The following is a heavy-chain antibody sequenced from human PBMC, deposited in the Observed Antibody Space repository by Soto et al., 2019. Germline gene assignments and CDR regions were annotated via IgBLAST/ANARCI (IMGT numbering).Heavy chain of an antibody. CDR2: ISYDGSNK. D-gene: IGHD3-22*01. CDR3: EGSGYYDY. V-gene: IGHV3-30*03. Sequence: QVQLVESGGGVVQPGRSLRLSCAASGFTFSSYGMHWVRQAPGKGLEWVAVISYDGSNKYYADSVKGRFTISRDNSKNTRYLQMNSLRAEDTAVYYCEGSGYYDYWGQGTLVTVSS. J-gene: IGHJ4*02. CDR1: GFTFSSYG.